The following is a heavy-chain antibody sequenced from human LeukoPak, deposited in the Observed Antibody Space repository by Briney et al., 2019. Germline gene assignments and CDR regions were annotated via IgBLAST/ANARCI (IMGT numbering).Heavy chain of an antibody. J-gene: IGHJ3*02. D-gene: IGHD3-22*01. CDR3: ARADPYYSMIVDAFDI. Sequence: SETLSLTCAVHGGSFSGYYWSWIRQPPGKGLEWIGEINHSGSTNYDPSLKSRVTISVDTSKNQFSLKLSSVTAADTAVYYCARADPYYSMIVDAFDIWGQGTMVTVSS. V-gene: IGHV4-34*01. CDR1: GGSFSGYY. CDR2: INHSGST.